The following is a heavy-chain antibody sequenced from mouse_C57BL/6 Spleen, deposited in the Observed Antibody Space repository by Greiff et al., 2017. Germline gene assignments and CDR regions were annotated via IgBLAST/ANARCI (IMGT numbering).Heavy chain of an antibody. J-gene: IGHJ3*01. CDR3: ARSFYCVYGWFAY. Sequence: QVQLQQPGAELVKPGASVKLSCKASGYTFTSYWMHWVKQRPGQGLEWIGNINPSNGGTNYNEKFKSKATLTVDKSSSTAYMQLSSLTSEDSAFYCCARSFYCVYGWFAYWGKGTLVTVSS. V-gene: IGHV1-53*01. D-gene: IGHD2-2*01. CDR2: INPSNGGT. CDR1: GYTFTSYW.